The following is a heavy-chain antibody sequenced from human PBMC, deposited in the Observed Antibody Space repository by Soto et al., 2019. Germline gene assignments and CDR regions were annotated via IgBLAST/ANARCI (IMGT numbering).Heavy chain of an antibody. Sequence: ASVKVSCKVSGYTLTELSMHCVRQAPGKGLEWMGGFDPEDGETIYAQKFQGRVTMTEDTSTDTAYMELSSLRSEDTAVYYCATYHDYGDYVRWFDPWGQGTLVTVSS. CDR1: GYTLTELS. CDR2: FDPEDGET. CDR3: ATYHDYGDYVRWFDP. D-gene: IGHD4-17*01. J-gene: IGHJ5*02. V-gene: IGHV1-24*01.